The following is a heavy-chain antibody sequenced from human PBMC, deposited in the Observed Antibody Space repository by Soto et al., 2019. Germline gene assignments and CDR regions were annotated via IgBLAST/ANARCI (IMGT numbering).Heavy chain of an antibody. J-gene: IGHJ4*02. D-gene: IGHD3-22*01. CDR1: GGSFSGYY. Sequence: PSETLSLTCAVYGGSFSGYYWSWIRQPPGKGLEWIGEINHSGSTNYNPSLKSRVTISVDTSKNQFSLKLSSVTAADTAVYYCARGDYYYDSSGLLTYFDYWGQGTLVTVSS. CDR3: ARGDYYYDSSGLLTYFDY. V-gene: IGHV4-34*01. CDR2: INHSGST.